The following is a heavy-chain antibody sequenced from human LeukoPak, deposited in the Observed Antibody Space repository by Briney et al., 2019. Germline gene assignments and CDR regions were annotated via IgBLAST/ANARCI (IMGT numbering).Heavy chain of an antibody. V-gene: IGHV4-4*07. Sequence: PSETLSLTCTVSGGSLSDHYWSWIRQPPGKGLEWIGHIYDSGSTTYNPSLKSRVTMSVDTSKNQFSLNLPSVTAADTAVYYCARGRRLYGMDVWGQGTTVTVSS. D-gene: IGHD6-6*01. CDR1: GGSLSDHY. CDR3: ARGRRLYGMDV. J-gene: IGHJ6*02. CDR2: IYDSGST.